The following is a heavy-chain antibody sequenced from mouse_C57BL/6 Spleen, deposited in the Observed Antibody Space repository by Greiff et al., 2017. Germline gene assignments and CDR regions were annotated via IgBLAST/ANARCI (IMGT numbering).Heavy chain of an antibody. J-gene: IGHJ2*01. CDR1: GYTFTDYE. Sequence: QVQLQQPGAELVRPGASVTLSCKASGYTFTDYEMHWVKQTPVHGLEWIGAINPGTGGTAYNQKFKGKAILTADKSSSTAYMELRSLTSWDASVYYCTREGYWGQGTTLTVSS. CDR3: TREGY. V-gene: IGHV1-15*01. CDR2: INPGTGGT.